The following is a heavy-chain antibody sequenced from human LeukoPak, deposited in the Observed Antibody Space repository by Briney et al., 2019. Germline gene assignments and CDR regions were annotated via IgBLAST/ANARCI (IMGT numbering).Heavy chain of an antibody. CDR1: GFTFSSYG. Sequence: GGSLRLSCAASGFTFSSYGMSWVRQAPGKGLEWVSAISGSGGSTYYADSVKGRFTISRDNSKNTTYLEMISLTAEDTAVYYCRSVDMAVTRDYWGQGIQVTVSS. CDR3: RSVDMAVTRDY. CDR2: ISGSGGST. J-gene: IGHJ4*02. V-gene: IGHV3-23*01. D-gene: IGHD5-24*01.